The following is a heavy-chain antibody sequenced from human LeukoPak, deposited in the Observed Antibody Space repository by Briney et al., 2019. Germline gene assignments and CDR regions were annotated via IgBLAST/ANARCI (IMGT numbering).Heavy chain of an antibody. Sequence: SETLSLTCTVSGGSISSYYWSWIRQPPGKGLEWIGYIYYSGSTNYNPSLKSRVTISVDTSKNQFSLKLSSVTAADTAVYYCARVGPWYSSSWYYLDPWGQGTLVTVSS. V-gene: IGHV4-59*01. CDR1: GGSISSYY. CDR2: IYYSGST. J-gene: IGHJ5*02. CDR3: ARVGPWYSSSWYYLDP. D-gene: IGHD6-13*01.